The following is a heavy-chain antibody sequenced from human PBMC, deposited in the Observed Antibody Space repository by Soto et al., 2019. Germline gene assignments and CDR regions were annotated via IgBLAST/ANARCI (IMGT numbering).Heavy chain of an antibody. CDR3: ARDSNKYFSSRRSGFDI. Sequence: QVQLEESGGGVVQSGRSLRLSCAASGFTFNFFSLHWVRQAPGKGLEWVAVISDVGSNKYYADFVKGRFTISRDNSKNTLYLEMNSLGTEDTAVYYCARDSNKYFSSRRSGFDIWGQGTMVTVSS. V-gene: IGHV3-30*14. CDR2: ISDVGSNK. CDR1: GFTFNFFS. D-gene: IGHD3-3*01. J-gene: IGHJ3*02.